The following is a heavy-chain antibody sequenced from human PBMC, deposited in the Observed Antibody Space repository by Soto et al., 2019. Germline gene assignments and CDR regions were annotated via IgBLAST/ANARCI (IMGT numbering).Heavy chain of an antibody. CDR3: ARDLACYNLTYYNGMDV. J-gene: IGHJ6*02. D-gene: IGHD3-9*01. CDR2: IYPRSVVT. V-gene: IGHV1-2*02. CDR1: GYTFTDYY. Sequence: QVQLVQSGAEVQKHGASVKVSCKASGYTFTDYYIHWVRQAPGQGLEWMGWIYPRSVVTNIAQKFQGGVTMTRDTTISPADMDLTWLRSDDTAVYYCARDLACYNLTYYNGMDVWGPVTTVTVYS.